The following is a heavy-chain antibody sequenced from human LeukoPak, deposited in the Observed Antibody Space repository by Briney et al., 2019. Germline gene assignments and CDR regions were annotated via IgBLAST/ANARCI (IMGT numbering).Heavy chain of an antibody. Sequence: SETLSLTCAVYGGSFSGYYWSWIRQPPGKGLEWIGEINHSGSTNYNPSLKSRVTISVDTSKNQFSLKLSSVTAADTAVYYCATGVYDFWSGPTPYYFDYWGQGTLVTVSS. CDR2: INHSGST. CDR1: GGSFSGYY. CDR3: ATGVYDFWSGPTPYYFDY. V-gene: IGHV4-34*01. J-gene: IGHJ4*02. D-gene: IGHD3-3*01.